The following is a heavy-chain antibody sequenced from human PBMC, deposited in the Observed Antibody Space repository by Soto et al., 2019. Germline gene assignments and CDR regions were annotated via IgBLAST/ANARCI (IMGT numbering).Heavy chain of an antibody. D-gene: IGHD1-26*01. J-gene: IGHJ5*02. Sequence: SSETLSLTCTVSGGSISSSISYWGWIRQPPGKGLEWVGSIYYLGNTYYNPSLKSRVTISVDTSKNQFSLKLSSVTAADTAVYYCARDSLAVGLSWGQGTLVTVSS. CDR3: ARDSLAVGLS. V-gene: IGHV4-39*07. CDR2: IYYLGNT. CDR1: GGSISSSISY.